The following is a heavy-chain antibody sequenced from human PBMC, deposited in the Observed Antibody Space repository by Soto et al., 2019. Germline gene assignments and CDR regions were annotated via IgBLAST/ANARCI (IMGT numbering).Heavy chain of an antibody. CDR3: ASLIAARPRQAFDI. J-gene: IGHJ3*02. D-gene: IGHD6-6*01. V-gene: IGHV3-21*01. CDR2: ISSSSYI. Sequence: PGGSLRLSCAASGFTFSGYSMNWVRQAPGKGLEWVSSISSSSYIYYADSVKGRFTISRDNAKNSLYLQMNSLRAEDTAVYYCASLIAARPRQAFDIWGQGTMVTVSS. CDR1: GFTFSGYS.